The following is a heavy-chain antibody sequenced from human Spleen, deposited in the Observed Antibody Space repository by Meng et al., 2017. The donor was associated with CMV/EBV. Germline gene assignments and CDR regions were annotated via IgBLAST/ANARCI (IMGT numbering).Heavy chain of an antibody. CDR2: IKQDGSEK. D-gene: IGHD6-13*01. J-gene: IGHJ3*02. CDR3: ARGFRSSSWMVLGGAFDI. V-gene: IGHV3-7*01. Sequence: GESLKISCAASGLTFSSYWMSWVRQAPGKGLEWVANIKQDGSEKYYVDSVKGRFTISRDNAKNSLYLQMNSLRAEDTAVYYCARGFRSSSWMVLGGAFDIWGQGTMVTVSS. CDR1: GLTFSSYW.